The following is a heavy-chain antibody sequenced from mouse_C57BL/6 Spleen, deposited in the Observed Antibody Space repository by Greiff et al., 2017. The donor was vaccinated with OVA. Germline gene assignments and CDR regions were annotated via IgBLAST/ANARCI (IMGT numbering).Heavy chain of an antibody. D-gene: IGHD1-1*01. J-gene: IGHJ1*03. Sequence: VQLQQSGAELVRPGASVTLSCKASGYTFTDYEMHWVKQTPVHGLEWIGAIDPETGGTAYNQKFKGKAILTADKSSSTAYMELRSLTSEDSAVYYCTRLQFITTVEGYFDVWGTGTTVTVSS. CDR3: TRLQFITTVEGYFDV. CDR2: IDPETGGT. V-gene: IGHV1-15*01. CDR1: GYTFTDYE.